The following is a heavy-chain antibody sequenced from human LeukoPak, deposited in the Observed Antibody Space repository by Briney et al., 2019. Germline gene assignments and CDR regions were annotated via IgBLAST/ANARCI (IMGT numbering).Heavy chain of an antibody. D-gene: IGHD1-26*01. J-gene: IGHJ4*02. CDR2: INSDGSST. CDR1: GFTFSSYW. V-gene: IGHV3-74*01. Sequence: GGSLGLSCAASGFTFSSYWMHWVRQAPGKGLVWVSRINSDGSSTSYADSVKGRFTISRDNAKNTLYLQMNSLRAEDTAVYYCTRDKVVGPTICDYWGQGALVTVSS. CDR3: TRDKVVGPTICDY.